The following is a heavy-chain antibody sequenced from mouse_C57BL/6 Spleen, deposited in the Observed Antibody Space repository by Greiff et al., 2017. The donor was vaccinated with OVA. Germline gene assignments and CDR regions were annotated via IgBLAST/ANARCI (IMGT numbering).Heavy chain of an antibody. CDR1: GFSFSSYA. D-gene: IGHD3-3*01. CDR3: SGASAGTYCFDY. Sequence: EVKVVESGGGLVKPGGSLTLSCAVSGFSFSSYAMSWVRQTPEKRLEWVATISDGGSYNYYADNVKDRFTISRDNAKNNLYLQMSHLKSEDTAMYCCSGASAGTYCFDYWGQGTTLTVSS. CDR2: ISDGGSYN. J-gene: IGHJ2*01. V-gene: IGHV5-4*03.